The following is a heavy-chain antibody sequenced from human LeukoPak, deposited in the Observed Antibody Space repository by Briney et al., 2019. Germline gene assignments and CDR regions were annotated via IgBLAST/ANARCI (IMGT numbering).Heavy chain of an antibody. CDR3: ARVNVRLRYYYGMDV. Sequence: SETLSLTCTVSGDSVTTYYWSWVRQPPGKGLEWLGYVYYSGSATYNPSLKSRVTISVDTSKNQFSLRLSSVTAADTAVYYCARVNVRLRYYYGMDVWGQGTTVTVSS. CDR2: VYYSGSA. J-gene: IGHJ6*02. V-gene: IGHV4-59*02. CDR1: GDSVTTYY. D-gene: IGHD2-8*01.